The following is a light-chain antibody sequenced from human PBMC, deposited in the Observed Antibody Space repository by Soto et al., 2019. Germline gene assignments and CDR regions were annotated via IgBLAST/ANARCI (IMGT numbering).Light chain of an antibody. CDR2: DVS. Sequence: QSALTQPASVSGSPGQAITISCTGTSSDVGGYTYVSWYQQHPGKAPKFIIYDVSNRPSGVSNRFSDSKSGNTASLTISGLQAEDEADYYCSSYTTSNTRQIVFGTGTKVTVL. J-gene: IGLJ1*01. CDR3: SSYTTSNTRQIV. V-gene: IGLV2-14*01. CDR1: SSDVGGYTY.